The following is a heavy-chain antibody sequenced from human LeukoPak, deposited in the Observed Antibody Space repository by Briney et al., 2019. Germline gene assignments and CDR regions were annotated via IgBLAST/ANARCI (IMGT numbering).Heavy chain of an antibody. CDR2: INHSGST. Sequence: SETLSLTCAVYGGSFSGYYWSWIRQPPGKGLEWIGEINHSGSTNYNPSLKSRVTISVDTSKNQFSLKLSSVTAADTAVYYCAREPRYCSGTNCYRGGYMDVWGKGTTVTISS. V-gene: IGHV4-34*01. CDR3: AREPRYCSGTNCYRGGYMDV. CDR1: GGSFSGYY. J-gene: IGHJ6*03. D-gene: IGHD2-15*01.